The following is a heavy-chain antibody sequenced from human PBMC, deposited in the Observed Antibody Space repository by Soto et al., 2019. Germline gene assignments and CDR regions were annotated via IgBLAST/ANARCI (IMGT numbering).Heavy chain of an antibody. CDR2: IFNDGTT. Sequence: QVQLQESGPGLVRTSQTLSLTCAVSGGSIGSGGYYWSWIRQHPGKGLEWIGYIFNDGTTYYSPSLKRRVIISVDTSNNQFSLKLSSVIAADTAIYYCARYYGECNQFDPWGQGTQVTVSS. V-gene: IGHV4-31*11. D-gene: IGHD4-17*01. J-gene: IGHJ5*02. CDR3: ARYYGECNQFDP. CDR1: GGSIGSGGYY.